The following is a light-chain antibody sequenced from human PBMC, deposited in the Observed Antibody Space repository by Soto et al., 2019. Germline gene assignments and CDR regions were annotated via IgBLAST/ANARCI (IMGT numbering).Light chain of an antibody. V-gene: IGKV2-28*01. Sequence: DIVMTQSPLSLTVTPGDPAAISFMPSQSLLHSNGYNYLDWYLQKPGQSPQLLIYLGSNRASGVPDRFSGSGSGTDFTLKISRVEAEDVGVYYCMQGTHWPITFGQGTRLEIK. CDR2: LGS. CDR1: QSLLHSNGYNY. CDR3: MQGTHWPIT. J-gene: IGKJ5*01.